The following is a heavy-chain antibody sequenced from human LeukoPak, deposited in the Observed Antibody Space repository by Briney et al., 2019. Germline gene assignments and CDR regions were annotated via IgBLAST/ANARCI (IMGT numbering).Heavy chain of an antibody. CDR3: AREALGGVIVGRDY. J-gene: IGHJ4*02. CDR2: INPNSGGT. V-gene: IGHV1-2*02. D-gene: IGHD3-16*02. Sequence: ASVKVSCKASGYTFTGYYMHWVRQAPGQGLEWMGWINPNSGGTNYAQKFQGRVTMTRDTSISTAYMELSRLTSDDTAVYYCAREALGGVIVGRDYWGQGTLVTVSS. CDR1: GYTFTGYY.